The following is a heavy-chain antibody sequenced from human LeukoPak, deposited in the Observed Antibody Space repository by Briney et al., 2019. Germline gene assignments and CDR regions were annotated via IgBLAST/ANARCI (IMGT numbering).Heavy chain of an antibody. J-gene: IGHJ4*02. CDR2: VYYSGST. Sequence: SETQSLTCTVSGGSINSSSYYWGWIRQPPGKGLEWIGSVYYSGSTYYNPSLKSRVTISVDTSKNQFSLKLSSVTAADTAVYYCASLPPMRNYYYDSSGYHDKDYWGQGTLVTVSS. CDR3: ASLPPMRNYYYDSSGYHDKDY. CDR1: GGSINSSSYY. V-gene: IGHV4-39*01. D-gene: IGHD3-22*01.